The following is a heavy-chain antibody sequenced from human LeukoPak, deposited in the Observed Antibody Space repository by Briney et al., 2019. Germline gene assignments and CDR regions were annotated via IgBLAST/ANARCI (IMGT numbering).Heavy chain of an antibody. CDR3: AKSSSSWSRKDWFDY. V-gene: IGHV3-23*01. CDR2: ISGSGDST. Sequence: GGSLRLSCAASGFTFSNYWMSWVRQAPGKGLEWVSGISGSGDSTYYADSVKGRFTISRDNSKNTLYLQMNSLRAEDTAVYYCAKSSSSWSRKDWFDYWGQGTLVTVSS. D-gene: IGHD6-13*01. CDR1: GFTFSNYW. J-gene: IGHJ4*02.